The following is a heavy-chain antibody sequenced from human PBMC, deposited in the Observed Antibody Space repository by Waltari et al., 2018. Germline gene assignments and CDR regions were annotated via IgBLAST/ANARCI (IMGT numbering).Heavy chain of an antibody. Sequence: QVQLQESGPGLVKPSETLSPTGTVSGYSISSGYYWGWIRQPPGKGLGWIGSIYHSGSTYYNPSLKSRVTISVDTSKHQFYMKLSSVTAADTAVYYCARGYSSSSIFDPWGQGTLVTVSS. CDR3: ARGYSSSSIFDP. CDR1: GYSISSGYY. CDR2: IYHSGST. D-gene: IGHD6-13*01. V-gene: IGHV4-38-2*02. J-gene: IGHJ5*02.